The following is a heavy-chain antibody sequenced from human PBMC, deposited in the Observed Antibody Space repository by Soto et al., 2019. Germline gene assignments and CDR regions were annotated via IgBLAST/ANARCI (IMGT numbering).Heavy chain of an antibody. V-gene: IGHV3-23*01. D-gene: IGHD2-21*02. CDR3: ARLLLYSTSGRGWFDP. CDR2: ISGSGGST. CDR1: GFTFGIHA. Sequence: EVQLLESGGGLVQPGGSLRLSCAASGFTFGIHAMSWVRQAPGKGLEWVSFISGSGGSTYYADSVKGRFTISRDNSKKTLYLQMNSLRGEDTAVYFCARLLLYSTSGRGWFDPRGQGTLVTVSS. J-gene: IGHJ5*02.